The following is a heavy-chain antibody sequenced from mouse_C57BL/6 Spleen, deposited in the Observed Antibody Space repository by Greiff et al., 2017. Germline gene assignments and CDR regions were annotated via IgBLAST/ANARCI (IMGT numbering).Heavy chain of an antibody. CDR3: ARSVPYYGNLYYAMDY. Sequence: QVQLQQPGAELVKPGASVKMSCKASGYTFTSYWITWVKQRPGQGLEWIGDIYPGSGSTNYNEKFKSKATLTVDTSSSTAYMQLSSLTSEDSAVYYCARSVPYYGNLYYAMDYWGQGTSVTVSS. D-gene: IGHD2-10*01. CDR2: IYPGSGST. CDR1: GYTFTSYW. J-gene: IGHJ4*01. V-gene: IGHV1-55*01.